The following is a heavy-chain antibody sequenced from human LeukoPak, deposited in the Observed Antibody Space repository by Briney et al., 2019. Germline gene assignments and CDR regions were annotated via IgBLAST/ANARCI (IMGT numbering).Heavy chain of an antibody. J-gene: IGHJ1*01. CDR2: MNTNSGNT. CDR1: GYPFTSYN. CDR3: ARGLPKAVFGMVIED. V-gene: IGHV1-8*01. Sequence: ASVKVSCKASGYPFTSYNVNWVRQATGQGLEWMGWMNTNSGNTGYSQNFQGRVTMTRDTSISTAYMELSSLMSEDTAVYYCARGLPKAVFGMVIEDWGQGTVVTVSS. D-gene: IGHD3-3*01.